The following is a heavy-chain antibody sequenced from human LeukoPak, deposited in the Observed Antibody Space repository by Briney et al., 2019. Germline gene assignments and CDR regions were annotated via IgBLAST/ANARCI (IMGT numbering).Heavy chain of an antibody. CDR2: INPNSGST. D-gene: IGHD2-2*01. CDR3: ARGPPDVPGDY. CDR1: GYTFISYG. V-gene: IGHV1-8*02. J-gene: IGHJ4*02. Sequence: ASVKVSCKASGYTFISYGISWVRQAPGQGLEWMGRINPNSGSTSYAQKFQGRVTMTRDTSTSTVYMELSSLRSEDTAVYYCARGPPDVPGDYWGQGTLVTVSS.